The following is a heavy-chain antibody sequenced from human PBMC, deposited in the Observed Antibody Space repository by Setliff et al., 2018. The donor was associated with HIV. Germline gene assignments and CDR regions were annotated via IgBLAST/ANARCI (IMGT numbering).Heavy chain of an antibody. CDR3: ARPTGAYYYYYMDV. Sequence: SLKISCAASGFTFSDHYMSWIRQAPGKGLEWVSYISSSGSTIYYADSVKGRFTISRDNAKNSLYLQMNSLRAEDTAVYYCARPTGAYYYYYMDVWGKGTTVTVSS. V-gene: IGHV3-11*04. J-gene: IGHJ6*03. D-gene: IGHD7-27*01. CDR1: GFTFSDHY. CDR2: ISSSGSTI.